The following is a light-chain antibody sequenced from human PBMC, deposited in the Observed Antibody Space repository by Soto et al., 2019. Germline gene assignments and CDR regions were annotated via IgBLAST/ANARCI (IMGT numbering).Light chain of an antibody. J-gene: IGKJ1*01. V-gene: IGKV3-11*01. CDR2: DAS. Sequence: EIVLTQSPATLSLSPGERATLSCRASQSVSKYLAWYQQKPGQAPRLLIYDASNRATGIPARFSGSGSGTDFTLTISSLEPEDLAVYYCQHRSNWPRTFGQGTKVEIK. CDR1: QSVSKY. CDR3: QHRSNWPRT.